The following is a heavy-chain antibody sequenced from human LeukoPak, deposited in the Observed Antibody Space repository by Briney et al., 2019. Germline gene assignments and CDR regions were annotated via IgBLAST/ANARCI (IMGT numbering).Heavy chain of an antibody. Sequence: PGGSLRLSCAASGFTFSSYAMHWVRQAPGKGLEWVAVISYDGSNKHYADSVKGRFTISRDNSKNTLYLQMNSLRAEDTAVYYCARGSGDWGQGTLVTVSS. D-gene: IGHD7-27*01. CDR3: ARGSGD. J-gene: IGHJ4*02. V-gene: IGHV3-30-3*01. CDR1: GFTFSSYA. CDR2: ISYDGSNK.